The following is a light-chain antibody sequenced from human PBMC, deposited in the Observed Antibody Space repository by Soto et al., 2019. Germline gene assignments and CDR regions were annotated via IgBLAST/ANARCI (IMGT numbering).Light chain of an antibody. V-gene: IGLV1-44*01. Sequence: QSVLTQPPSASGTPGQRVTISCSGSSSNFGSNTVNWYQQLPGTAPKLLICSNNQRPSGVPDRFSGSKSGTSASLAISGLQSEDEADYYCAAWDDSLNGVVFGGGTKLTVL. CDR1: SSNFGSNT. CDR3: AAWDDSLNGVV. J-gene: IGLJ2*01. CDR2: SNN.